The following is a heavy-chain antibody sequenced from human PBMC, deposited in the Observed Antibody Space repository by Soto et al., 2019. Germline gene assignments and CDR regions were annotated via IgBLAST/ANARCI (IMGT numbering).Heavy chain of an antibody. D-gene: IGHD6-13*01. Sequence: QVQLVQSGAVVKKPGSSVKVSCKASGGTFSNHAINWVRQAPGQGLEWMGRIIPIFTTTDYAQRFQGRVTITADESTITAYMELSSLKHDDTAVYYCAREVAADGTFREDVFDIWGQGTMVTVSS. V-gene: IGHV1-69*12. CDR1: GGTFSNHA. J-gene: IGHJ3*02. CDR3: AREVAADGTFREDVFDI. CDR2: IIPIFTTT.